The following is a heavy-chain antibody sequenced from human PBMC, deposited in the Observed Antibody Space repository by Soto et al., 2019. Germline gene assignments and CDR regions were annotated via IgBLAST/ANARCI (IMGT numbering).Heavy chain of an antibody. CDR3: ARDSPPVDY. J-gene: IGHJ4*02. V-gene: IGHV1-18*01. Sequence: GASVEVSCQASGYTFISYGISWVRQAPGQGVEWKGWISAYKGKTKYAQKIQGRVTKTTETTPSTAHKELRGLRSDDTTVYYCARDSPPVDYWGQGTLFTVSS. CDR1: GYTFISYG. CDR2: ISAYKGKT.